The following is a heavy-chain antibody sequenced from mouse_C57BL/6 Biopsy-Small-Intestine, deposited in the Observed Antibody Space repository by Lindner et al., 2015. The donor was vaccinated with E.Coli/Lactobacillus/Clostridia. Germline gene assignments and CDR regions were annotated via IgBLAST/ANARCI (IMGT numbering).Heavy chain of an antibody. CDR3: VRSNWDV. D-gene: IGHD4-1*01. V-gene: IGHV10-1*02. CDR2: IRTKSNNYAT. J-gene: IGHJ2*01. Sequence: VQLQESGGRLVQPKGSLKLSCAASGFTFNTYAMFWIRQAPGRGLEWVARIRTKSNNYATYYADSVKDRFTISRDDSQSMLYLQMNNLRTEDTAMYYCVRSNWDVWGQGTTITVSS. CDR1: GFTFNTYA.